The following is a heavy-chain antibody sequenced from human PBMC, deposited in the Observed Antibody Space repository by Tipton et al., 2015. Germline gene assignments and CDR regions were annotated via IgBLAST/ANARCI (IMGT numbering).Heavy chain of an antibody. Sequence: TLSLTCTVSGGSINSHYWSWIRQPPGKGLEWIGYIYYSGNINYNPSLTSRVSISVDTSKNQFSLKLNSVTAADTAVYYCAGGYYGSGSYSPGDWFDPWGRGPLVTVSS. CDR1: GGSINSHY. D-gene: IGHD3-10*01. J-gene: IGHJ5*02. CDR3: AGGYYGSGSYSPGDWFDP. CDR2: IYYSGNI. V-gene: IGHV4-59*11.